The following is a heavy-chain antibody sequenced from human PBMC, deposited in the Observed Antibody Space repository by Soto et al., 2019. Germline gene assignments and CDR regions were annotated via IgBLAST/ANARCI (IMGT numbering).Heavy chain of an antibody. CDR1: GDSVSSNSAA. D-gene: IGHD1-7*01. V-gene: IGHV6-1*01. J-gene: IGHJ5*02. CDR3: ARDHELFDEGWFDP. Sequence: SQTLSLTCAISGDSVSSNSAALNWIRQSPSRGLEWLGRTYYRSKWYNDYAVSVKSRITINPDTSKNQFSLQLNSVTPEDTAVYYCARDHELFDEGWFDPWGQGTLVTVPQ. CDR2: TYYRSKWYN.